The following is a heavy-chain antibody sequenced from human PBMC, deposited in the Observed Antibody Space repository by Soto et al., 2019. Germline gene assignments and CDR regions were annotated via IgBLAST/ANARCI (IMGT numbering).Heavy chain of an antibody. V-gene: IGHV3-33*01. J-gene: IGHJ4*02. D-gene: IGHD2-21*02. Sequence: QVQLVESGGGVVQPGRSLRLSCAASGFTFSSYGMNWVRQAPGKGLEWVAVIWYDGSNKYYADSVKGRFTISRDNSKNTLYLQMNSLRSEDTTVYYCARMMCGGDCYYFDYWGQGTLVTVSS. CDR3: ARMMCGGDCYYFDY. CDR1: GFTFSSYG. CDR2: IWYDGSNK.